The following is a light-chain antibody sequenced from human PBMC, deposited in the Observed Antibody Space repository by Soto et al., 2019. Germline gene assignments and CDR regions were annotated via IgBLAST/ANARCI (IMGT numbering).Light chain of an antibody. CDR2: DAS. V-gene: IGKV3-11*01. CDR1: QSVSSY. J-gene: IGKJ5*01. Sequence: PGERATLSCRASQSVSSYLAWYQQKPGQAPRLLIYDASNRATGIPARFSGSGSGTDFTLTISSLEPEDFAVYYCQQRSNWLTFGQGTRLEIK. CDR3: QQRSNWLT.